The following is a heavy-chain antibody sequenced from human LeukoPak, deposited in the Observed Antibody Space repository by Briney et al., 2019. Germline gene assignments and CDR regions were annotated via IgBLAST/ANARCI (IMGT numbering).Heavy chain of an antibody. V-gene: IGHV3-21*01. J-gene: IGHJ4*02. D-gene: IGHD3-3*01. CDR3: ARDQIRAYYDFWSGYYPLDY. CDR2: ISSSSSYI. CDR1: GFTFSNYG. Sequence: GGSLRLSCAASGFTFSNYGMNWVRQAPGKRLEWVSSISSSSSYIYCADSVKGRFTISRDNAKNSLYLQMNSLRAEDTAVYYCARDQIRAYYDFWSGYYPLDYWGQGTLVTVSS.